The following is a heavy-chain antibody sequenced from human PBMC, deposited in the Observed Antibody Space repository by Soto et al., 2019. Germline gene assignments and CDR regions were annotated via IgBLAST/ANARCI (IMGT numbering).Heavy chain of an antibody. Sequence: EVQLVETGGGLIQPGGSLRLSCAASGFTVSSNYMSWVRQAPGKGLEWVSVIYSGGSTYYADSVKGRFTISRDNSKNTLYLQMNSLRAEDTAVYYCAREQKQWLVRNGMDVWGQGTTVTVSS. CDR1: GFTVSSNY. CDR3: AREQKQWLVRNGMDV. J-gene: IGHJ6*02. V-gene: IGHV3-53*02. CDR2: IYSGGST. D-gene: IGHD6-19*01.